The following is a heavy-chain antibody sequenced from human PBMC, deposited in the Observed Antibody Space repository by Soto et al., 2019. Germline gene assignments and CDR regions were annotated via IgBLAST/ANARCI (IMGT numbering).Heavy chain of an antibody. CDR3: ASHRAGPNWVDP. CDR1: GDSISTYY. J-gene: IGHJ5*02. CDR2: IYYSGST. V-gene: IGHV4-59*01. D-gene: IGHD3-10*01. Sequence: SETLSLTCTVSGDSISTYYWSWIRQPPGKGLEWIGYIYYSGSTNYNPSLKSRVTISVDTSKNQFSLKLSSVTAADTAVYYCASHRAGPNWVDPWGQGSLVTVSS.